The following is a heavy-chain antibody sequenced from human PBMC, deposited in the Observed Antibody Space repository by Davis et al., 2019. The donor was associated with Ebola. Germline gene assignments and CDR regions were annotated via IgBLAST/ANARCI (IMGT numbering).Heavy chain of an antibody. CDR1: GFTFSSYG. J-gene: IGHJ4*02. Sequence: PGGSLRLSCAASGFTFSSYGMHWVRQAPGKGLEWVAFIRYDGSDKYYADSVKGRFTISRDNAKNSLYLQMNSLRAEDTAVYYCARDHLGSSTYLDYWGQGTLVTVSS. V-gene: IGHV3-30*02. CDR3: ARDHLGSSTYLDY. CDR2: IRYDGSDK. D-gene: IGHD6-13*01.